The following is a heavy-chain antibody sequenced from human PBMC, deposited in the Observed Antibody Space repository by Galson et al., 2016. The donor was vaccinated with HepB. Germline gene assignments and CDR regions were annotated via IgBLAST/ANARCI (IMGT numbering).Heavy chain of an antibody. Sequence: DGRRKFYADSVKGRFTISRDNSNNMLFLQMSSLRTDDTAIYFCARRHEYCPPVGCSVDYWGQGTLVSVSS. CDR2: DGRRK. J-gene: IGHJ4*02. CDR3: ARRHEYCPPVGCSVDY. V-gene: IGHV3-30*03. D-gene: IGHD2/OR15-2a*01.